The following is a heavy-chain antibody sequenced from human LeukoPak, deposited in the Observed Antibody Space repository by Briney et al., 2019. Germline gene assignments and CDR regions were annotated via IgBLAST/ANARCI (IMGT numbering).Heavy chain of an antibody. CDR1: GLSFSTYS. J-gene: IGHJ6*03. Sequence: GGSLRLSCAASGLSFSTYSMNWVRQAPGKGLEWVSSISSSSIYRYYADSVKGRFTISRDNAKKSLYLQMNSLRAEDTAVYYCARARYYYYYMDVWGKGTTVTVSS. V-gene: IGHV3-21*01. CDR3: ARARYYYYYMDV. CDR2: ISSSSIYR.